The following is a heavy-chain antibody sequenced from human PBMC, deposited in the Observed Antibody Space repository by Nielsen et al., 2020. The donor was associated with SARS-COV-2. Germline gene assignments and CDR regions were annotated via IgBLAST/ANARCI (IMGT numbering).Heavy chain of an antibody. D-gene: IGHD6-25*01. CDR2: ITMSGAYM. Sequence: GGSLRLSCAASGFIVSSKYMNWVCQAPGKGLEWVASITMSGAYMYYADSVRGRFTVARDNAENSLYLQMNSLRDEDTAVYYCARDQDGGAATSNWYFDLWGRGTLVIVSS. J-gene: IGHJ2*01. V-gene: IGHV3-21*06. CDR3: ARDQDGGAATSNWYFDL. CDR1: GFIVSSKY.